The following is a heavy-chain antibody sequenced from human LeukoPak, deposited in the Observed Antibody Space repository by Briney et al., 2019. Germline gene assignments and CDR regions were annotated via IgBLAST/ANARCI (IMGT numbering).Heavy chain of an antibody. J-gene: IGHJ3*02. CDR3: ARTGSSSRVTDAFDI. CDR1: GYTFTGYY. V-gene: IGHV1-2*04. D-gene: IGHD6-6*01. CDR2: INPNSGGT. Sequence: ASVKVSCKASGYTFTGYYMHWVRQAPGQGLEWMGWINPNSGGTNYAQKFQGWVTMTRDTSISTAYMELCRLRSDDTAVYYCARTGSSSRVTDAFDIWGQGTMVTVSS.